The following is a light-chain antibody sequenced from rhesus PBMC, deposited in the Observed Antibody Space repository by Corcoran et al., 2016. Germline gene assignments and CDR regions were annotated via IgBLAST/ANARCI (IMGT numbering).Light chain of an antibody. J-gene: IGKJ1*01. V-gene: IGKV1-16*01. CDR2: KAS. Sequence: DIQMTQSPSSLSASVGDKVTITCQASQCISSWLAWYQQKPGKAPKPLLYKASNLESGVPSRFSGSGSGTYVTLTISSLQPEDYATYYCQQYNSAPWTFGQGTKVEIK. CDR1: QCISSW. CDR3: QQYNSAPWT.